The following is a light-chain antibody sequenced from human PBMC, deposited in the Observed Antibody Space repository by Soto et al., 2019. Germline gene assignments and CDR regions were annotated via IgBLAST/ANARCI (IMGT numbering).Light chain of an antibody. CDR1: SANIGSNT. Sequence: QSVLTQPPSASGTPGQRVTISCSGSSANIGSNTVNWYQQLPGTAPKLLIYSNNQRPSGVPDRVSGSKSGNSASLAIRGLQSEDEADYYCAAWDDSLNGVVFGGGTKVTVL. J-gene: IGLJ2*01. CDR2: SNN. V-gene: IGLV1-44*01. CDR3: AAWDDSLNGVV.